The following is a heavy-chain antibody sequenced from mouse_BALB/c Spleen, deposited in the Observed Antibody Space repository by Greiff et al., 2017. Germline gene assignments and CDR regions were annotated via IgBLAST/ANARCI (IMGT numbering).Heavy chain of an antibody. V-gene: IGHV14-1*02. J-gene: IGHJ3*01. CDR2: IDPENGNT. CDR3: APWGYDGFAY. CDR1: GFNIKDYY. Sequence: EVQLQQSGAELVRPGALVKLSCKASGFNIKDYYMHWVKQRPEQGLEWIGWIDPENGNTIYDPKFQGKASITADTSSNTAYLQLSSLTSEDTAVYYCAPWGYDGFAYWGQGTLVTVSA. D-gene: IGHD2-2*01.